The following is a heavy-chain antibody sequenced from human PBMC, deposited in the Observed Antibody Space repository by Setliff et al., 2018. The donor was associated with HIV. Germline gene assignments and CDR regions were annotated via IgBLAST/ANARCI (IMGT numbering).Heavy chain of an antibody. CDR3: AKVPSQKYNFGPNDY. CDR1: GFTFSSYA. D-gene: IGHD5-18*01. CDR2: IWFDGSNR. J-gene: IGHJ4*02. Sequence: GGSLRLSCAASGFTFSSYAMHWVRQAPGKGLEWVAAIWFDGSNRYYADSVKGRFTISRDNSKNTLYLQMNSLRAEDTAMYYCAKVPSQKYNFGPNDYWGQGTLVTVSS. V-gene: IGHV3-33*06.